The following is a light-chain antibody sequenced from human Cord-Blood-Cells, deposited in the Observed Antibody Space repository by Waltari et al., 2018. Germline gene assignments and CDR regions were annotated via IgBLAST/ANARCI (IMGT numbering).Light chain of an antibody. Sequence: QSALTQPPSVSGSPGQSVTISCTGTSSDVGGYNSVSWYQQHPGKAPKLMIYDVSKRPSCVPDRFSDSKSGNTATLTISGPQAEDDDDYYCCSYAGSYSFFGTGTKVTVL. CDR2: DVS. CDR3: CSYAGSYSF. J-gene: IGLJ1*01. V-gene: IGLV2-11*01. CDR1: SSDVGGYNS.